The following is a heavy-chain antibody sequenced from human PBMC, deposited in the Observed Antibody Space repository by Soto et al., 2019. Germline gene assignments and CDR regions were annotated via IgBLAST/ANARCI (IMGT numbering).Heavy chain of an antibody. CDR2: IYYSGST. CDR3: ARGKMGHGSGSYSSYFYYGLDV. D-gene: IGHD3-10*01. Sequence: SETLSLTCTVSGDSIRSGGYYWNWIRQHPGKGLEWIGYIYYSGSTYYNPSLKSRVTMSVDTSKSQFSLKLSSVTAADTAVYYCARGKMGHGSGSYSSYFYYGLDVWGQGTTVTVSS. V-gene: IGHV4-31*03. J-gene: IGHJ6*02. CDR1: GDSIRSGGYY.